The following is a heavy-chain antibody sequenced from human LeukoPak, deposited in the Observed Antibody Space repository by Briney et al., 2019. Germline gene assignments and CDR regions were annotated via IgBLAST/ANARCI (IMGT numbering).Heavy chain of an antibody. CDR3: AREGGGDCYTCEGHY. J-gene: IGHJ4*02. Sequence: GGSLRLSCAASGFTFSSYSMNWVRQAPGKGLEWVSSISSSSSCIYCADSVKGRFTISRDNAKNSLYLQMNSLRAEDTAVYYCAREGGGDCYTCEGHYWGQGTLVTVSS. V-gene: IGHV3-21*01. CDR2: ISSSSSCI. CDR1: GFTFSSYS. D-gene: IGHD2-21*02.